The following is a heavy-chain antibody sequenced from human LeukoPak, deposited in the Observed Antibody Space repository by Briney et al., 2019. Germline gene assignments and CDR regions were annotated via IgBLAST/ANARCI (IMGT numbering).Heavy chain of an antibody. D-gene: IGHD6-13*01. V-gene: IGHV4-4*07. CDR2: IYTSGST. CDR3: ARGGDFSSSWYVSYY. CDR1: GGSISSYY. Sequence: KASETLSLTCTVSGGSISSYYWSWIRQPAGKGLEWIGRIYTSGSTNYNPSLKSRVTMSVDTSKNQFSLKLSSVTAADTAVYYCARGGDFSSSWYVSYYWGQGTLVTVSS. J-gene: IGHJ4*02.